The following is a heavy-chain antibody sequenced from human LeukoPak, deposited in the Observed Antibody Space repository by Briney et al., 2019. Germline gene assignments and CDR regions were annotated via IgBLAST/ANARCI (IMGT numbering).Heavy chain of an antibody. D-gene: IGHD3-22*01. Sequence: SVKVSCKACGFTFTISALLWVRQARGQRLEWIGWIVVGSGNTNYAQKFQERVTITRDMSTSTAYMELSSLRSEDTAVYYCAAALHGYWVYWGQGTLVTVSS. CDR2: IVVGSGNT. CDR1: GFTFTISA. CDR3: AAALHGYWVY. V-gene: IGHV1-58*01. J-gene: IGHJ4*02.